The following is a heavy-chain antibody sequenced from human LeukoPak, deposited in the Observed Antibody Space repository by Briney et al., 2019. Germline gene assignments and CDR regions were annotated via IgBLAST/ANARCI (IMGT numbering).Heavy chain of an antibody. V-gene: IGHV4-61*02. Sequence: PSETLSLTCTVSGGSISSGSYYWSWIRQPAGKGLEWIGRIYTSGSTNYNPSLKSRVTISVDTSKNQFSLKLSSVTAADTAVYYCARQGFVQAHFDYWGQGTLVTVSS. J-gene: IGHJ4*02. CDR1: GGSISSGSYY. D-gene: IGHD2-8*01. CDR2: IYTSGST. CDR3: ARQGFVQAHFDY.